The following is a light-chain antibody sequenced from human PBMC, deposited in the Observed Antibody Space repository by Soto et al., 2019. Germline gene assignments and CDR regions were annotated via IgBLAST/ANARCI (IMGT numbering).Light chain of an antibody. V-gene: IGKV1-39*01. CDR1: QSITSY. J-gene: IGKJ1*01. CDR2: SAF. CDR3: QQYDTYRT. Sequence: DIQMTQSPSSLSASVGDRVTITCRASQSITSYLNWYQQKPGKAPNLLIYSAFSLESGVPSRFSGSGSGTEFTLTISSLQPDDFATYYCQQYDTYRTFGQGTKVDIK.